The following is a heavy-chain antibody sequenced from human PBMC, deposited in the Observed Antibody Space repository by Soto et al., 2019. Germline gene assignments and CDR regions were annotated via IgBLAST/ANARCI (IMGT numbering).Heavy chain of an antibody. Sequence: SETLSLTCTVSGGSISSGGYYWSWIRQHPGTGLEWIGHISYSGSTYYNTSLKSRVTISLDTSKNQFSLKLTSVTAADTAVYFCSRGRDPHKGGRSWGQGTLVTVSS. D-gene: IGHD3-16*01. CDR1: GGSISSGGYY. J-gene: IGHJ4*02. CDR2: ISYSGST. V-gene: IGHV4-31*03. CDR3: SRGRDPHKGGRS.